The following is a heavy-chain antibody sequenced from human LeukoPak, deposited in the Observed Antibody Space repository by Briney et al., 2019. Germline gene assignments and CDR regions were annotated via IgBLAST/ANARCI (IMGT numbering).Heavy chain of an antibody. Sequence: PSETLSLTCTVSGGSISSYYWSWIRQPPGGELEWIGYIHYSRSTNYNPSLKSRVSISVDTSQNQFSLKLRSATAEDTAVYYCARLSRIGSGYYCDYWGQGTLVTVSS. D-gene: IGHD3-3*01. V-gene: IGHV4-59*08. CDR1: GGSISSYY. CDR2: IHYSRST. CDR3: ARLSRIGSGYYCDY. J-gene: IGHJ4*02.